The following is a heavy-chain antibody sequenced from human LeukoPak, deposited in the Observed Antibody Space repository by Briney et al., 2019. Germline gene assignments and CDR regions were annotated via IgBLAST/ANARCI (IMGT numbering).Heavy chain of an antibody. CDR2: IYYSGST. J-gene: IGHJ4*02. V-gene: IGHV4-39*01. Sequence: SGTLSLTCTVSGGSISSSSYYWGWIRQPPGKGLEWIGSIYYSGSTYYNQSLKSRVTISVDTSKNQFSLKLSSVTAADTAVYYCANGIAAAGVYYFDYWGQGTQVAVSS. CDR3: ANGIAAAGVYYFDY. D-gene: IGHD6-13*01. CDR1: GGSISSSSYY.